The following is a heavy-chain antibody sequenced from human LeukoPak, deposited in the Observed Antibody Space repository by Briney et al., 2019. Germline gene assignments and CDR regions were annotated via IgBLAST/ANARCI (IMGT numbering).Heavy chain of an antibody. V-gene: IGHV3-NL1*01. CDR2: IYSGTT. Sequence: LTGGSLRLSCAASGITLSSYGMHWVRQAPGKGLEWFSFIYSGTTHYSDSVKGRFTISRDNSKNTLYLQMNSLRAEDTAVYYCARESYYDSSGYSHDAFDIWGQGTMVTVSS. D-gene: IGHD3-22*01. CDR1: GITLSSYG. CDR3: ARESYYDSSGYSHDAFDI. J-gene: IGHJ3*02.